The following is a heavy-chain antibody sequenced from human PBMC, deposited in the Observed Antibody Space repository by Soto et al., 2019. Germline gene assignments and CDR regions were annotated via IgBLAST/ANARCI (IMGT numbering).Heavy chain of an antibody. CDR3: ASIMGTRRWLQPHFDY. CDR1: GGSISSSSYY. CDR2: IYYSGST. Sequence: SETLSLTCTVSGGSISSSSYYWGWIRQPPGKGLEWIGSIYYSGSTYYNPSLKSRVTISVDTSKNQFSLKLSSVTAADTAVYYCASIMGTRRWLQPHFDYWGQGTLVTVSS. J-gene: IGHJ4*02. V-gene: IGHV4-39*01. D-gene: IGHD5-18*01.